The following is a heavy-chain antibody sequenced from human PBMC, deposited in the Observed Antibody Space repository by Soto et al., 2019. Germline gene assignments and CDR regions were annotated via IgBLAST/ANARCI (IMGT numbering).Heavy chain of an antibody. J-gene: IGHJ6*02. CDR3: ARDRTWGLTTSYYYHYGMDV. V-gene: IGHV1-18*01. Sequence: ASVKVSCKASGYTFTSYGISWVRQAPGQGLEWMGWISAYNGNTNYAQKLQGRVTMTTDTSTSTAYMELRSLRSDDTAVYYCARDRTWGLTTSYYYHYGMDVCSQGXTVTVYS. CDR1: GYTFTSYG. D-gene: IGHD4-4*01. CDR2: ISAYNGNT.